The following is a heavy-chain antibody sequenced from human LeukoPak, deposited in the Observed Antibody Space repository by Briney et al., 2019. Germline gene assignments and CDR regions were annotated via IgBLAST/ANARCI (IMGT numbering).Heavy chain of an antibody. Sequence: GGSLRLSCAASGFTFSSYSMNWVRQAPGKGLEWVSSISSSSSYIYYADSVKGRFTISRDNAKNSLYVQMNSLRAEDTAVYYCATRDGENYYGSGSYPSELDYWGQGTLVTVSS. V-gene: IGHV3-21*01. CDR3: ATRDGENYYGSGSYPSELDY. J-gene: IGHJ4*02. D-gene: IGHD3-10*01. CDR2: ISSSSSYI. CDR1: GFTFSSYS.